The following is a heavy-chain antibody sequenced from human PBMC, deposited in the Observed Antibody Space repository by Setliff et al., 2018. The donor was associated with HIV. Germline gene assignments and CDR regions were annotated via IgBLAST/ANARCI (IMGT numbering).Heavy chain of an antibody. CDR3: AREFLVRCRFDC. V-gene: IGHV1-3*01. Sequence: ASVKVSCKASGYPFRDHTIHWVRQAPGQGLEWMGFVHGGTGKTQYLEKFQDRITMTSDTSATTAYMELSSLNSEDSAIYYCAREFLVRCRFDCWGQGTLVTVSS. D-gene: IGHD3-10*01. CDR1: GYPFRDHT. CDR2: VHGGTGKT. J-gene: IGHJ4*02.